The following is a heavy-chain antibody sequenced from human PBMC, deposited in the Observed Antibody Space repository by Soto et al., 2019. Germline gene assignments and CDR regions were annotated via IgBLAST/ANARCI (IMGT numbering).Heavy chain of an antibody. CDR3: ARDPKIAVAGRSDAFDI. CDR1: GHTFTSYG. Sequence: GASVKVSCKASGHTFTSYGISWVRQAPGQGLEWMGWISAYNGNTNYAQKLQGRVTMTTDTSTSTAYMELRSLRSDDTAVYYCARDPKIAVAGRSDAFDIWGQGTMVTVSS. CDR2: ISAYNGNT. J-gene: IGHJ3*02. D-gene: IGHD6-19*01. V-gene: IGHV1-18*01.